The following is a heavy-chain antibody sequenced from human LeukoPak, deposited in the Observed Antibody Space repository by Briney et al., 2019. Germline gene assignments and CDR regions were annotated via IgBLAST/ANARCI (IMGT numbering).Heavy chain of an antibody. CDR1: GFTLSSYA. CDR2: VDGGGGGT. Sequence: PGGSLRLSCAASGFTLSSYAMTWVRQAPGGGLKWVSSVDGGGGGTYYADSVKGRFTISRDNSKDTLCLQMNGLRAEDTAVYFCAKQSAGSAAWYSLHYDFWGQGTLVTVPS. CDR3: AKQSAGSAAWYSLHYDF. J-gene: IGHJ4*02. D-gene: IGHD6-13*01. V-gene: IGHV3-23*01.